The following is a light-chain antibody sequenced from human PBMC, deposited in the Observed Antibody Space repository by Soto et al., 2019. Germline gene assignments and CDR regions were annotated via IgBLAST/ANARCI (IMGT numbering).Light chain of an antibody. CDR1: SSDIGTYDY. CDR3: SSYTTSSSVI. Sequence: QSALTQPASVSGSPGQSIAISCNGTSSDIGTYDYVSWYQQHPGKAPKLMLFDVNHRPSGVSDRFFGSKSGNTASLTISGLQAEDEADYYCSSYTTSSSVIFGGVTKLTVL. CDR2: DVN. J-gene: IGLJ2*01. V-gene: IGLV2-14*03.